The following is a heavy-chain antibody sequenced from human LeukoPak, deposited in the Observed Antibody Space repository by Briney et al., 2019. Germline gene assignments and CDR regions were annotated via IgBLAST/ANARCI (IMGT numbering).Heavy chain of an antibody. CDR2: ISSRGDST. Sequence: GGSLILSCAASGVIFSNYAMSWVRQVPGRGVEWVSTISSRGDSTYIADSVKGRFTISRDNSKNSLYLQMNTVRAEDTAVYYCVKGPRPDITVAHTVETWGQGTLVTVSS. V-gene: IGHV3-23*01. CDR3: VKGPRPDITVAHTVET. J-gene: IGHJ5*02. CDR1: GVIFSNYA. D-gene: IGHD6-19*01.